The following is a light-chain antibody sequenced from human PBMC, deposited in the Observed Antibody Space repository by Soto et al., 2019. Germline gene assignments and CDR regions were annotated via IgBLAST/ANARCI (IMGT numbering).Light chain of an antibody. CDR1: QGIGNY. Sequence: DIQMTQSPSSLSASVGDRVTITCRASQGIGNYLAWFQQKSGEVPKFLIYAASTLQSGVPSRFSGSGSGTDFNLTISSLQPEDVATYYCQKYNTGPFTFGPGTKVHIK. CDR3: QKYNTGPFT. CDR2: AAS. V-gene: IGKV1-27*01. J-gene: IGKJ3*01.